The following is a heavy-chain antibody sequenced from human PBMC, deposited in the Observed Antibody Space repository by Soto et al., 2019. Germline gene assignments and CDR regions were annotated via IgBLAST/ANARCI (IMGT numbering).Heavy chain of an antibody. J-gene: IGHJ4*02. CDR1: GFTVSSNY. CDR2: IYSGGST. V-gene: IGHV3-53*01. CDR3: ASDLAGIAVAGTY. Sequence: GGSPRLSCAASGFTVSSNYMSWVRQAPGKGLEWVSVIYSGGSTYYADSVKGRFTISRDNSKNTLYLQMNSLRAEDTAVYYCASDLAGIAVAGTYWGQGTLVTVSS. D-gene: IGHD6-19*01.